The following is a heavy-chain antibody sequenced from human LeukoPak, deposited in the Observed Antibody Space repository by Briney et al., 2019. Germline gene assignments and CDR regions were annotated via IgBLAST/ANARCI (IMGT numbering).Heavy chain of an antibody. V-gene: IGHV3-11*01. CDR1: GFTFSDYY. D-gene: IGHD6-13*01. CDR2: MSSTSSRAI. CDR3: AIATAGPIHYFGY. J-gene: IGHJ4*02. Sequence: GGSLRLSCAASGFTFSDYYMSWIRQAPGKGLEWVSLMSSTSSRAIYYGDSVKGRFTTSRDNAKNSLYLQMSSLRLEDTAIYYCAIATAGPIHYFGYWGQGILVTVSS.